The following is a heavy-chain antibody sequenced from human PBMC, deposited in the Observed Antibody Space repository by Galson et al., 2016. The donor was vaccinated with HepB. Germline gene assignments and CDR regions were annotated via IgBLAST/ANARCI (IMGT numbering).Heavy chain of an antibody. CDR2: IDTDGIST. CDR1: GFIFSDNW. Sequence: SLRLSCAPSGFIFSDNWIRWVRQAPGEGLVWLSRIDTDGISTSYADSVQGRFSISRDNAKNTLYLQMNSLRAEDTAVYYCARDNDGYSFEFWGQGTLVTVSS. CDR3: ARDNDGYSFEF. J-gene: IGHJ4*02. D-gene: IGHD5-18*01. V-gene: IGHV3-74*01.